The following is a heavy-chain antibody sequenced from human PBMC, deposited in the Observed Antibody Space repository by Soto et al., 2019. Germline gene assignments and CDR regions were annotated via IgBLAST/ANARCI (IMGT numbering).Heavy chain of an antibody. CDR2: IYYSGST. CDR1: GGSISSGDYY. CDR3: ARYNIVATIIGRGLDY. D-gene: IGHD5-12*01. Sequence: SETLSLTCTVSGGSISSGDYYWSWIRQPPGKGLEWIGYIYYSGSTYYNPSLKSRVTISVDTSKNQFSLKLSSVTAADTAVYYCARYNIVATIIGRGLDYWGQGTLVTVSS. J-gene: IGHJ4*02. V-gene: IGHV4-30-4*01.